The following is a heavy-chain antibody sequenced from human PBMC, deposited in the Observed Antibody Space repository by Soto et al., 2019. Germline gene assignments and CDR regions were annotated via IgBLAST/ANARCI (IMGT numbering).Heavy chain of an antibody. D-gene: IGHD3-22*01. CDR2: IHSSGSI. CDR1: GGSISSDDYY. V-gene: IGHV4-30-4*01. Sequence: SETLSLTCTVSGGSISSDDYYWSWIRQAPGRGLEWIGYIHSSGSIYYNPSLKSRATMSIDTAGNQFSLKVSSVTVADTAVYYCARDLDGLHDDTSGPFPRPGWGQGTLVTVPQ. CDR3: ARDLDGLHDDTSGPFPRPG. J-gene: IGHJ1*01.